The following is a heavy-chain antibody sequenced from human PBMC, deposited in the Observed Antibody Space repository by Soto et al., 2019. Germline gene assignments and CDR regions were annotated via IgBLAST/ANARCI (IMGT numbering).Heavy chain of an antibody. V-gene: IGHV3-23*01. D-gene: IGHD4-17*01. J-gene: IGHJ4*02. Sequence: PGGSLRLSCAASGFTFSSFAMSWVRQAPGKGLEWVSAISGSAARAHYADSVKGRFAISRDNSKNTLYLQLNSLRAEDTAVYYCAKVYGDYASDYWGQGTLVTV. CDR3: AKVYGDYASDY. CDR1: GFTFSSFA. CDR2: ISGSAARA.